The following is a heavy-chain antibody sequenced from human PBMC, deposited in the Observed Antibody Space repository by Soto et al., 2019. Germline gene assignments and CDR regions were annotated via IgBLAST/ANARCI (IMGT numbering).Heavy chain of an antibody. Sequence: QVQLQESGPGLVKPSQTLSLTCTVSGGSISSGGYYWSWIRQHPGKGLEWIGYIYYSGSTYYNPSLKRRVTISVDTSKNQFSLKLSSVTAADTAVYYCARGVAVAGTIAVGSGYFDLWGRGTLVTVSS. CDR2: IYYSGST. CDR3: ARGVAVAGTIAVGSGYFDL. V-gene: IGHV4-31*03. CDR1: GGSISSGGYY. J-gene: IGHJ2*01. D-gene: IGHD6-19*01.